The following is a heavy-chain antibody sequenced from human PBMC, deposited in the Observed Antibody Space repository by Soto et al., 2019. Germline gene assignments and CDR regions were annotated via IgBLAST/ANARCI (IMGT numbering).Heavy chain of an antibody. CDR2: ISKSSSVI. CDR3: AREEYCSSTSCYTMENYYYYYGMDV. Sequence: LRLSCAASGSTFSSSEMHWVRQAPGKGLEWISYISKSSSVIYYADSVKGRFTISRDNTKNLLYLQMNSLRAEDTAVYYCAREEYCSSTSCYTMENYYYYYGMDVWGQGTTVTVSS. J-gene: IGHJ6*02. V-gene: IGHV3-48*03. D-gene: IGHD2-2*02. CDR1: GSTFSSSE.